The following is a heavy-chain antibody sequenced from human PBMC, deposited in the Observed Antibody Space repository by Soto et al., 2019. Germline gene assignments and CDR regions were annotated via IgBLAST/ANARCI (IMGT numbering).Heavy chain of an antibody. CDR2: INDSGIT. V-gene: IGHV4-39*01. J-gene: IGHJ4*02. Sequence: QLQLQELGPGLVKPSETLSLTCSVSGDSISSISYYWGWIRQPPGKGLEWSGTINDSGITYYNPSLQSQAPIAVATSKHQFSLKVSSVHDADPAGDYCASLYGDYVPYWGQGILVSVSS. CDR3: ASLYGDYVPY. D-gene: IGHD4-17*01. CDR1: GDSISSISYY.